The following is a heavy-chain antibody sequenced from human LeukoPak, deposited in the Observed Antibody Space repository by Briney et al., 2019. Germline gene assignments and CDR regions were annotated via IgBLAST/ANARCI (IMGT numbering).Heavy chain of an antibody. Sequence: GGSLRLSCAASGFTFKDHWMSWVRQTPEKGLEWVANIKQDGREKYYVDSVKGRFTISRDNAENSLFLQMNSLRAEDTAIYYCARGPHYYDSGRDYYYYYAIDVWGQGTTVTVSS. CDR3: ARGPHYYDSGRDYYYYYAIDV. D-gene: IGHD3-22*01. J-gene: IGHJ6*02. CDR2: IKQDGREK. V-gene: IGHV3-7*03. CDR1: GFTFKDHW.